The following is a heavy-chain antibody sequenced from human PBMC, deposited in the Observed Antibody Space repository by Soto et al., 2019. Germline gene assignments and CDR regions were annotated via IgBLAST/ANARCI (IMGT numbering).Heavy chain of an antibody. CDR1: GFTFSSYA. CDR2: ISYDGSNK. CDR3: AKEGILTGLSYFDY. V-gene: IGHV3-30-3*02. Sequence: QPGGSLRLSCAASGFTFSSYAMHWVRQAPGKGLEWVAVISYDGSNKYYADSVKGRFTISRDNSKNTLYLQMNSLRAEDTAVYYCAKEGILTGLSYFDYWGQGTLVTVSS. D-gene: IGHD3-9*01. J-gene: IGHJ4*02.